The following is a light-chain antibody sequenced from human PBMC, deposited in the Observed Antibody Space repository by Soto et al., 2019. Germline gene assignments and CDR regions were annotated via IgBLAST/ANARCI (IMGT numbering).Light chain of an antibody. Sequence: DIQMTQSPSTLSASVGDRVTITCRASQSISSWLAWYQQKPGKAPKLLIYDASSLDSGVPSRFSGSGSGTEFTLTISSLQPDDFATYYCQQYNNYSWTFGQGTKVDI. CDR3: QQYNNYSWT. J-gene: IGKJ1*01. V-gene: IGKV1-5*01. CDR1: QSISSW. CDR2: DAS.